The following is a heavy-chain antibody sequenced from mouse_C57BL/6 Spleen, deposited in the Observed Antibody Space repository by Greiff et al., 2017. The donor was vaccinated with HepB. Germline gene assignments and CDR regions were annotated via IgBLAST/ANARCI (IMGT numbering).Heavy chain of an antibody. Sequence: VQLQQSGPELVKPGASVKISCKASGYSFTGYYMNWVKQSPEKSLEWIGEINPSTGGTTYNQKFKAKATLTVDKSSSTAYMQLKSLTSEDSAVYYCARPYDYDDGTFAYWGQGTLVTVSA. CDR1: GYSFTGYY. J-gene: IGHJ3*01. D-gene: IGHD2-4*01. CDR2: INPSTGGT. CDR3: ARPYDYDDGTFAY. V-gene: IGHV1-42*01.